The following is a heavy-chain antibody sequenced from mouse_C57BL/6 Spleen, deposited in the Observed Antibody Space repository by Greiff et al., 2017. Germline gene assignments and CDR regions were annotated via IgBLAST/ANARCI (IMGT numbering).Heavy chain of an antibody. D-gene: IGHD3-1*01. CDR1: GYAFSSSW. J-gene: IGHJ2*01. CDR2: IYPGDGDT. CDR3: ASSGCDEDDY. Sequence: VKVVESGPELVKPGASVKISCKASGYAFSSSWMHWVKQRPGKGLEWIGRIYPGDGDTNYNGKFKGKATLTADKSSSTAYMQLSSLTSEDSAVYVCASSGCDEDDYWGQGTTLTVSS. V-gene: IGHV1-82*01.